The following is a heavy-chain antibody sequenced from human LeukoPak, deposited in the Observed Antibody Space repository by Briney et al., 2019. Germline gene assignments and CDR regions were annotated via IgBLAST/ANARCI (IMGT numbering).Heavy chain of an antibody. V-gene: IGHV1-3*01. CDR1: GYTFTSYA. CDR3: ARAWFGDGSSLDY. Sequence: ASVKVSCKASGYTFTSYAMHWVRQAPGQRLEWMGWINAGNGNTKYSQKFQGRVTITRDTSASTAYMELSSLRSEDTAVYYCARAWFGDGSSLDYWGQGTLVTVSS. D-gene: IGHD3-10*01. CDR2: INAGNGNT. J-gene: IGHJ4*02.